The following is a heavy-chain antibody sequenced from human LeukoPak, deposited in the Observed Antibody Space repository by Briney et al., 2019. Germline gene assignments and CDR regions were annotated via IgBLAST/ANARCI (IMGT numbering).Heavy chain of an antibody. CDR3: ARGGSYLSFDY. V-gene: IGHV4-59*01. Sequence: PSETLSLTCTVSGGSISSYYWSWIRQPPGKGLEWIGYIYYSGSTNYNPSLKSRVTISVDTSKNQISLKLSSVTAADTAVYYCARGGSYLSFDYWGQGTLVTVSS. CDR2: IYYSGST. J-gene: IGHJ4*02. CDR1: GGSISSYY. D-gene: IGHD3-16*02.